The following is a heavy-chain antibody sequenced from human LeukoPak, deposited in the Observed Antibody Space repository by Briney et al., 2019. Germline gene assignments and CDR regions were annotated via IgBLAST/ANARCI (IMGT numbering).Heavy chain of an antibody. V-gene: IGHV4-39*07. Sequence: PSETLSLTCTVSDGSISSSSYYWGWIRQPPGKGLEWIGTIYYSGSTYYNPSLKSRVTISVDTSKNQFSLKLSSVTAADTAVYYCATKTTVTLGAWYFDLWGRGTLVTVSS. CDR1: DGSISSSSYY. J-gene: IGHJ2*01. CDR3: ATKTTVTLGAWYFDL. D-gene: IGHD4-17*01. CDR2: IYYSGST.